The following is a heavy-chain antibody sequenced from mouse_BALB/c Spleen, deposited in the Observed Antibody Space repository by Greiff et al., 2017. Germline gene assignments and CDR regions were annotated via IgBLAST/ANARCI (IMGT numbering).Heavy chain of an antibody. J-gene: IGHJ2*01. CDR3: ASSGGNYYLDY. V-gene: IGHV1-82*01. Sequence: QVQLQQSGPELVKPGASVKISCKASGYAFSSSWMNWVKQRPGQGLEWIGRIYPGDGDTNYNGKFKGKATLTADKSSSTAYMQLSSLTSVDSAVYFCASSGGNYYLDYWGQGTTLTVSS. D-gene: IGHD2-1*01. CDR1: GYAFSSSW. CDR2: IYPGDGDT.